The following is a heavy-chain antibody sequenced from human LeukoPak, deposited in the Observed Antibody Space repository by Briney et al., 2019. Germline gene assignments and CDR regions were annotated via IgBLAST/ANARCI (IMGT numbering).Heavy chain of an antibody. D-gene: IGHD4-11*01. CDR1: GGSISSYD. V-gene: IGHV4-59*08. J-gene: IGHJ3*02. CDR3: SRHRRYSDYNPYDI. CDR2: IYYSGST. Sequence: SETLSLTCTVSGGSISSYDWSWIRQPPGKGLEWIGYIYYSGSTNYNPSLKSRVTISVDTSKNQISLGLSTVTAADTAIYYCSRHRRYSDYNPYDIWGQGTMVTVSS.